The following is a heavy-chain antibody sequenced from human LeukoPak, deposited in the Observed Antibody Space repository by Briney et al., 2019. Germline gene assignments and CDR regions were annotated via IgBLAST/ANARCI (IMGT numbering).Heavy chain of an antibody. CDR3: ARDRTLHYYESSGYCFDC. D-gene: IGHD3-22*01. V-gene: IGHV1-2*02. CDR2: INPNSGGT. CDR1: GYTFTGYY. Sequence: GASVKVSCKASGYTFTGYYMHWVRQAPGQGLEWMGWINPNSGGTNYAQKFQGRVTMTRDTSISTAYMELSRLRSDDTAVYYCARDRTLHYYESSGYCFDCWGQGTLVTVSS. J-gene: IGHJ4*02.